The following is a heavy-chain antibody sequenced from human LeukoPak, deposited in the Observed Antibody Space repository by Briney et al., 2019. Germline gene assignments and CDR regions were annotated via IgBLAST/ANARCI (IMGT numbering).Heavy chain of an antibody. CDR1: GLAFDDYC. CDR3: AKGYSYSYTHYFDY. D-gene: IGHD3-16*01. CDR2: ISWNSGSI. J-gene: IGHJ4*02. V-gene: IGHV3-9*01. Sequence: SLELSWAAPGLAFDDYCMHWVRAAPGKGLEWVSGISWNSGSIGYADSVKGRFTISRDSAKNSLYLQMNSLRAEDSALYYCAKGYSYSYTHYFDYWGQGILVTVSS.